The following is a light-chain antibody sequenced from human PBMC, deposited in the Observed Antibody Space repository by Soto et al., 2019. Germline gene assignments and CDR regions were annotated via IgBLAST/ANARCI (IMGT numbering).Light chain of an antibody. V-gene: IGKV3-15*01. CDR1: QRVSRD. CDR2: GAS. CDR3: QQYKNWPL. Sequence: EIVMTQSPAALSVSPGERVTLSCRASQRVSRDLAWYQQKPGQAPRLLLYGASTRATGIPVRFSGSGFGTEFTLTISSLQSEDFAVYYCQQYKNWPLFGQGTRLEI. J-gene: IGKJ5*01.